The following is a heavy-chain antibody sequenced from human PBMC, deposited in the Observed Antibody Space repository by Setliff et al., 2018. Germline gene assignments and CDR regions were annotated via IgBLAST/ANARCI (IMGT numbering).Heavy chain of an antibody. CDR3: ARAGMASVNRKGVFEY. CDR1: GKTDDSYH. J-gene: IGHJ4*02. V-gene: IGHV1-46*02. D-gene: IGHD3-10*01. Sequence: ASVKVSCKTPGKTDDSYHIHWVRQAPGQGLEWMGVIKPGIDTTTYAEMFQGRVTMTRDTSTSTVYLEVTSLTSEDTDVYYCARAGMASVNRKGVFEYWGQGTLVTVSS. CDR2: IKPGIDTT.